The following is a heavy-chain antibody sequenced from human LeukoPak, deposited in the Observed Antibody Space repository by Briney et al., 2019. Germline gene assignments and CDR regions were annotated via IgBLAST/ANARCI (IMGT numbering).Heavy chain of an antibody. D-gene: IGHD3-22*01. CDR3: APSTGGYSDLYFHY. J-gene: IGHJ4*02. V-gene: IGHV1-18*01. Sequence: ASVNVSFKASVCTFTAYGISWVRQARGRGLDWMGWISGYNGDTKYARRFEGRVPMTTDTSTTTAVMDLRSLRSDDTAVYFCAPSTGGYSDLYFHYWGQGTLVSVSS. CDR1: VCTFTAYG. CDR2: ISGYNGDT.